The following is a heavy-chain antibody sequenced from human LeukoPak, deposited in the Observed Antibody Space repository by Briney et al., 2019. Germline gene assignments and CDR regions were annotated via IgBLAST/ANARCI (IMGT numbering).Heavy chain of an antibody. D-gene: IGHD1-1*01. CDR3: ARELAAIDY. CDR2: ISGSSSTR. Sequence: PGGSLTLSCAASGFSFSSYSMNWVRQAPGKGLEWVSYISGSSSTRYYADSVKGRFTISRDSAQTSLYLQMNSLRAEDTAVYYCARELAAIDYWGQGTLVTVSS. V-gene: IGHV3-48*04. CDR1: GFSFSSYS. J-gene: IGHJ4*02.